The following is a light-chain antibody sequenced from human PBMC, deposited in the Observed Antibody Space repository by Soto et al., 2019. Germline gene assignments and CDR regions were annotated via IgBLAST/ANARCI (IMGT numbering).Light chain of an antibody. Sequence: TQSPGTLSLSPGEISTLSCSASQSVSSSYLAWYQQKPGQAPRLLIYGASSRATGIPDRFSGSGSGTDFTLTISRLEPEDFAVYYCQQYGSSPGTFGQGTKVDIK. CDR3: QQYGSSPGT. CDR2: GAS. J-gene: IGKJ1*01. CDR1: QSVSSSY. V-gene: IGKV3-20*01.